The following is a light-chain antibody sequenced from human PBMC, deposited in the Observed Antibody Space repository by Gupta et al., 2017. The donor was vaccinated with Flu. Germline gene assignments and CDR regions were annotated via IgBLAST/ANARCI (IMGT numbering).Light chain of an antibody. Sequence: EIVLTQSPATLSLSPGERATLSCRASQSVSSNLAWYQQKPGEAPRRLIYDAANRATGIPPRFSGSGSCTNFTLTISNVEPEEFALYFCRHRRGWPLTFGGGTKVEIK. V-gene: IGKV3-11*01. CDR2: DAA. CDR1: QSVSSN. CDR3: RHRRGWPLT. J-gene: IGKJ4*01.